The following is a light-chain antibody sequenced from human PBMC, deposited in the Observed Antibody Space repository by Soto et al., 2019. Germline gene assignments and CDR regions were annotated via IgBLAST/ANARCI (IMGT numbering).Light chain of an antibody. Sequence: EIVLTQSPGTLSLSPGERATLSCRASQSVSSSYLAWYQQKPGQAPRLLIYDASSRATGIPDRFSGGGSGTDFTLTISRLQSEDFAVYYCQQYNNWPPITFGQGTRLDIK. CDR2: DAS. CDR3: QQYNNWPPIT. CDR1: QSVSSSY. J-gene: IGKJ5*01. V-gene: IGKV3-20*01.